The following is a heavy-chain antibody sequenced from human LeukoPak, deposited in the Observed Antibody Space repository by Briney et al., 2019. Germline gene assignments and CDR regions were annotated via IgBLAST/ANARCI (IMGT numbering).Heavy chain of an antibody. Sequence: GGSLRLSCAASGFTFSSYDVHWVRQATGKGLEWVSAIGTAGDTYYPGSVKGRFTISRENAKNSLYLQMNSLRAGDTAVYYCARARGPSRVRQEFDYWGQGTLVTVSS. CDR2: IGTAGDT. CDR3: ARARGPSRVRQEFDY. J-gene: IGHJ4*02. CDR1: GFTFSSYD. V-gene: IGHV3-13*01.